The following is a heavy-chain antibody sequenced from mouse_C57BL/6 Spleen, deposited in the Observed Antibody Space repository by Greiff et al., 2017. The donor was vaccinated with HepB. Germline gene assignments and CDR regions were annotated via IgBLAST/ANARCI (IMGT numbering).Heavy chain of an antibody. D-gene: IGHD1-1*01. CDR3: ARGDIILRSQFAY. CDR1: GYTFTSYW. J-gene: IGHJ3*01. Sequence: QVQLQQPGAELVMPGASVKLSCKASGYTFTSYWMHWVKQRPGQGLEWIGEIDPSDSYTNYNQKFKGKSTLTVDKSSSTAYMQLSSLTSEDSAVYYCARGDIILRSQFAYWGQGTLVTVSA. CDR2: IDPSDSYT. V-gene: IGHV1-69*01.